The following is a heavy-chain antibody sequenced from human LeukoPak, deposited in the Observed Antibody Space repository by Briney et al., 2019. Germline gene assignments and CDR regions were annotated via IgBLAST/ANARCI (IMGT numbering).Heavy chain of an antibody. V-gene: IGHV3-53*01. CDR3: ATVNWNAFDI. J-gene: IGHJ3*02. CDR2: ISSGGST. CDR1: GFTVSNNY. Sequence: GGSLRLSCAASGFTVSNNYMTWVRQAPGKGLEWVSIISSGGSTYYADSVKGRVTISRDISKNTLCLQMNSLRAEDTTLYYCATVNWNAFDIWGQGTMVTVSS. D-gene: IGHD1-1*01.